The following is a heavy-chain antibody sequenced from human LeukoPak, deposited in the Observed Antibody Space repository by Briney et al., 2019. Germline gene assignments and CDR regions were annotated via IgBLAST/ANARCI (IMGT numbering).Heavy chain of an antibody. CDR3: ARGSSLAAVARGFDY. V-gene: IGHV3-66*02. D-gene: IGHD6-19*01. Sequence: PGGSLSLSCAASGFTVSSNYMGWLRQAPGKGLDWFSVIYSGGTAYYADSVKGRFTISRDSSKNIPHLQMDGLAVDDTALYYCARGSSLAAVARGFDYWGQGTLVTVSS. J-gene: IGHJ4*02. CDR2: IYSGGTA. CDR1: GFTVSSNY.